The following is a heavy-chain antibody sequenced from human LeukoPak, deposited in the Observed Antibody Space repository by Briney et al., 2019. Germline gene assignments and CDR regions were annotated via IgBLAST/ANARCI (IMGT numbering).Heavy chain of an antibody. J-gene: IGHJ4*02. D-gene: IGHD2-2*01. CDR2: ISAYNGNT. Sequence: EASVKVSCKASGYTFTSYGISWVRQAPGQGLEWMGWISAYNGNTNYAQKLQGRVTMTTDTSTSTAYMELRSLRSDDTAVYYCARTDRQGMGIDPARIVVVPAAPSSYWGQGTLVTVSS. CDR1: GYTFTSYG. CDR3: ARTDRQGMGIDPARIVVVPAAPSSY. V-gene: IGHV1-18*01.